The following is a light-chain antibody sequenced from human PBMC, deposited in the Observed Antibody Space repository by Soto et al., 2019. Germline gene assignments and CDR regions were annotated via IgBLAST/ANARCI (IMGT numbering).Light chain of an antibody. CDR1: QSISSW. Sequence: DIQMTQSPSTLSASVGDRVTITCRASQSISSWLAWYQQKPGKAPKLLIYDASSLESGVPSRFSGSGSGTEFTLTISSLQSDDFATYYCQQYNSYSYTFGQGTKVDIK. CDR2: DAS. V-gene: IGKV1-5*01. J-gene: IGKJ2*01. CDR3: QQYNSYSYT.